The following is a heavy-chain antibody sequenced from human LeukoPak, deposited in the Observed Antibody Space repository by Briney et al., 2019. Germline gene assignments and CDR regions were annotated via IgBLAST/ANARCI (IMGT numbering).Heavy chain of an antibody. V-gene: IGHV3-53*01. J-gene: IGHJ3*02. CDR3: AKDSPFLGYCSSTSCLGAFDI. D-gene: IGHD2-2*01. Sequence: PGGSLRLSCAVSGFTVSSSYMSWVRQAPGKGLEWVSVIYAGENTYYADSVKGRFTISRDNSKNTLYLQMNSLRAEDTAVYYCAKDSPFLGYCSSTSCLGAFDIWGQGTMVTVSS. CDR1: GFTVSSSY. CDR2: IYAGENT.